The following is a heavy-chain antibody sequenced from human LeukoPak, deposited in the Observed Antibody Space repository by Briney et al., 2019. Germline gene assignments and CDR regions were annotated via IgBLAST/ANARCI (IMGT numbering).Heavy chain of an antibody. CDR1: GASLSSHY. D-gene: IGHD6-13*01. Sequence: SETLSLTCTVSGASLSSHYWSWIRQPPGKGLEWIGYRYNSGSTNYNPSLKSRVTISADTSKNQFSLKLSSVTAADTAVYYCARQQLVGGGYYFDYWGQGTLVTVSS. CDR3: ARQQLVGGGYYFDY. CDR2: RYNSGST. V-gene: IGHV4-59*08. J-gene: IGHJ4*02.